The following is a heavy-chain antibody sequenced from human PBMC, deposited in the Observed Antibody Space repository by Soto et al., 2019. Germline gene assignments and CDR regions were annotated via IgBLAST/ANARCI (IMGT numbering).Heavy chain of an antibody. V-gene: IGHV3-23*01. Sequence: GGSLRLSCAASGFTFSSYAMSWVRQAPGKGLEWVSTISGSTGNTYYADSVKGRFTISRDNSKNTLYLQLNSLRAEDTAVYYCAKVWWADLSILIFDYWGQGTLVTVSS. CDR3: AKVWWADLSILIFDY. CDR1: GFTFSSYA. D-gene: IGHD2-21*01. CDR2: ISGSTGNT. J-gene: IGHJ4*02.